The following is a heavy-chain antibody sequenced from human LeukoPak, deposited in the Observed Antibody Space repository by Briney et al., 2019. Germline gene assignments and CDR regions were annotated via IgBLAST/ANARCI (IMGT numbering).Heavy chain of an antibody. D-gene: IGHD2-2*01. Sequence: PGGSLRLSCAASGFTFRKYRMHWVRQTPGKGLEWVASISSSSNYIFYGDSVRGRFTLSRDNANISLSLHINSLSADDTGVYYCARDPVVVVPAATPGGSSRYYYKGLDVWGQGTTVTVSS. J-gene: IGHJ6*02. CDR1: GFTFRKYR. CDR2: ISSSSNYI. V-gene: IGHV3-21*06. CDR3: ARDPVVVVPAATPGGSSRYYYKGLDV.